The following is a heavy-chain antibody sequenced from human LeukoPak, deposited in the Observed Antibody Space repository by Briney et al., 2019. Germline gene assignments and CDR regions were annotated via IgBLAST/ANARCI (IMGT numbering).Heavy chain of an antibody. Sequence: SETLSLTCTVSGGSISSGGYYWSWIRQHPGKGLEWIGYIYYSGSTYYNPSLKSRVTISVDTSKNQFSLKLSSVTAADTAVYYCARAGRSVTAGTFDHWGQGTLVTVSS. V-gene: IGHV4-31*03. D-gene: IGHD6-13*01. CDR3: ARAGRSVTAGTFDH. CDR1: GGSISSGGYY. CDR2: IYYSGST. J-gene: IGHJ4*02.